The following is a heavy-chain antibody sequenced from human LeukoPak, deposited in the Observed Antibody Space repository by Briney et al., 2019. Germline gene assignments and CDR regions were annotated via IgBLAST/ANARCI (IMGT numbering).Heavy chain of an antibody. Sequence: GESLRISCKGSGYSFTSYWIGWVRQMPGKGLEWMGIIYPGDSDTRYSPSFQGQVAISADKSISTAYLQWSSLKASDTAMYYCARDSEESLEYFQHWGQGTLVTVSS. V-gene: IGHV5-51*01. CDR3: ARDSEESLEYFQH. D-gene: IGHD2-15*01. CDR2: IYPGDSDT. J-gene: IGHJ1*01. CDR1: GYSFTSYW.